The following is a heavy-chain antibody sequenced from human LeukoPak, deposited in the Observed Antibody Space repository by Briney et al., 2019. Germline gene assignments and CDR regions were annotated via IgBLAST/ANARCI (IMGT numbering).Heavy chain of an antibody. CDR1: GGSISSSSYY. Sequence: SETLSLTCTVSGGSISSSSYYWGRIRQPPGKGLEWIGSIYYSGSTYYNPSLKSRVTISVDTSKNQFSLKLSSVTAADRAVYYCASLGIRFWSGYYTYEGSYYFDYWGQGTLVTVSS. J-gene: IGHJ4*02. CDR3: ASLGIRFWSGYYTYEGSYYFDY. D-gene: IGHD3-3*01. V-gene: IGHV4-39*01. CDR2: IYYSGST.